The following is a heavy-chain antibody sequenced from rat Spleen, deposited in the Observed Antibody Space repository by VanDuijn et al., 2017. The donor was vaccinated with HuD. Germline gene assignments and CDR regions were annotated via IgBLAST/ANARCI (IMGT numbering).Heavy chain of an antibody. Sequence: EVQLVVSDGGLVQPGRSLKLSCAVSGFTFSDNYMAWVRQAPTKGLEWVATISHDGSSTYYRDPEKGRFTISRDNAKSTLYLQMDSLRSEDTATYYCTRLYYSNWFAYWGQGTLVTVSS. CDR1: GFTFSDNY. CDR2: ISHDGSST. D-gene: IGHD1-1*01. V-gene: IGHV5-29*01. CDR3: TRLYYSNWFAY. J-gene: IGHJ3*01.